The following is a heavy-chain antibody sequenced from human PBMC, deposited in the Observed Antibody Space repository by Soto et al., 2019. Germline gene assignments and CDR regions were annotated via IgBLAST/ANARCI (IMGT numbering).Heavy chain of an antibody. CDR3: ARHAGVWETYGSWSRVDY. Sequence: GESLKISCKGSGYSFNNYGIGWVRQMPGKGLEWMGVIYPGDSDIRYSPSFQGQVTISADKSISTAYLQWSSLRASDTAMYYCARHAGVWETYGSWSRVDYWGQGTLVTVSS. J-gene: IGHJ4*02. CDR2: IYPGDSDI. D-gene: IGHD3-10*01. V-gene: IGHV5-51*01. CDR1: GYSFNNYG.